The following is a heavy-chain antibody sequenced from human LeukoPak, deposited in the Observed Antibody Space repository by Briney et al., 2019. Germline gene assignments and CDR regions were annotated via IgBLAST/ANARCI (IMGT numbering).Heavy chain of an antibody. V-gene: IGHV4-39*01. CDR1: GGSISSSSDY. Sequence: SETLSLTCTVSGGSISSSSDYWGWIRQPLGKGLEWIGSIYYSGSTYYNPSLKSRVTISVDTSKNQFSLKLSSVTAADTAVYYCARNVLRFLEWLSDFDYWGQGTLVTVSS. J-gene: IGHJ4*02. CDR3: ARNVLRFLEWLSDFDY. CDR2: IYYSGST. D-gene: IGHD3-3*01.